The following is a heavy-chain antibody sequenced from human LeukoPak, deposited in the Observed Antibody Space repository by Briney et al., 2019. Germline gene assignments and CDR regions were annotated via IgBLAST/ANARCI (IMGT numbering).Heavy chain of an antibody. Sequence: GGSLRLSCAASGFTFSSYWMSWVRQAPGKGLEWVSYISSSDTTIYYADSVKGRFTISRDNAKNSLYLQMKSLRAEDTAVYYCAREYSSSWNYYGMDVWGQGTTVTVSS. CDR1: GFTFSSYW. D-gene: IGHD6-13*01. CDR3: AREYSSSWNYYGMDV. J-gene: IGHJ6*02. V-gene: IGHV3-48*04. CDR2: ISSSDTTI.